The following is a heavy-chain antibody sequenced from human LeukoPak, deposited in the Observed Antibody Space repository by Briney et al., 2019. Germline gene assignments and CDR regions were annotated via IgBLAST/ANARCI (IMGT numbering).Heavy chain of an antibody. V-gene: IGHV3-7*01. CDR2: IKQDGSEK. CDR3: ARDRIAVAGTPLDY. J-gene: IGHJ4*02. Sequence: GGSLRLSCAASGFTFSSYWMSCVRRAPGKGLEGVANIKQDGSEKYYVDSVKGRFTISRDNDKNSLYLQMNSLRAEDTAVYYCARDRIAVAGTPLDYWGQGTLVTVSS. D-gene: IGHD6-19*01. CDR1: GFTFSSYW.